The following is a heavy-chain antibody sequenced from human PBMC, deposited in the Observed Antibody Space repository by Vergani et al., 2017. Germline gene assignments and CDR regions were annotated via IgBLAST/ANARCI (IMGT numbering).Heavy chain of an antibody. CDR3: AKVGRSEVAGTFGAFDI. CDR2: ISSDGSNK. CDR1: ESTFRRYF. Sequence: QEQLVESGGGMVQSGSSLRLSCAASESTFRRYFYHWVRQAPGKGLEWVALISSDGSNKYYADSVKGRFTISRDNSKNTLFLHMNSLRPEDTAVYYCAKVGRSEVAGTFGAFDIWGQGTMVTVSS. V-gene: IGHV3-30*18. D-gene: IGHD6-19*01. J-gene: IGHJ3*02.